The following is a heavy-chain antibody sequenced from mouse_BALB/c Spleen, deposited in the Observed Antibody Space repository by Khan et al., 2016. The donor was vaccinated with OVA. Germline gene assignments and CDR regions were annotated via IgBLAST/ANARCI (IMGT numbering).Heavy chain of an antibody. J-gene: IGHJ3*01. V-gene: IGHV1S135*01. CDR1: GYSFTTYY. D-gene: IGHD2-2*01. CDR2: IDPFSGGT. CDR3: TRHGYVAWFTY. Sequence: EVQLQQSGPELMKPGTSVKISCKASGYSFTTYYIHWVIQTHGKSLEWIGYIDPFSGGTTYNQKFKGKATLTVDKSSRQAYINLSNLTSEDSAVYYCTRHGYVAWFTYWGQGTLVTVSA.